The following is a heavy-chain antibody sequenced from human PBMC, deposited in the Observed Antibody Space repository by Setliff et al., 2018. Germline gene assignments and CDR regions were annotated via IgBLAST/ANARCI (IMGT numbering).Heavy chain of an antibody. CDR2: INRRGST. J-gene: IGHJ6*03. V-gene: IGHV4-39*07. CDR3: ARASSGWYSAYYYYMDV. D-gene: IGHD6-19*01. Sequence: PSETLSLTCTVSGGSVSNSGFFWGWLRQAPGKGLEWIGHINRRGSTNFTPSLKSRVTISLDTSKNQFSLNLTSVTAADTAVYYCARASSGWYSAYYYYMDVWGKGTTVTVSS. CDR1: GGSVSNSGFF.